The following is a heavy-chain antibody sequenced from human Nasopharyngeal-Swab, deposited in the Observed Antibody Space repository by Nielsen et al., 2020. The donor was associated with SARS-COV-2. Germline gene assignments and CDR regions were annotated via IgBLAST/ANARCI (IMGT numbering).Heavy chain of an antibody. J-gene: IGHJ4*02. D-gene: IGHD5-18*01. CDR2: IKQGGSEK. V-gene: IGHV3-7*03. CDR3: ARDSRGYSYGYIYFDY. Sequence: GGSLRLSCAASGFTFSSYWMSWVRQAPGKGLEWVANIKQGGSEKYYVDSVKGRFTISRDNAKNSLYLQMNSLRAEDTAVYYCARDSRGYSYGYIYFDYWGQGTLVTVSS. CDR1: GFTFSSYW.